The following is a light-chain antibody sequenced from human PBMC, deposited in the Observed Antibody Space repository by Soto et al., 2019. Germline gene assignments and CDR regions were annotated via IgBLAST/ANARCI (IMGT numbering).Light chain of an antibody. J-gene: IGKJ3*01. Sequence: IQLTLSPSSRSTTVCGTVTSTSRASQTIVKYLNWYQQQPGKVPKLLIYDAAYLQSGVPSRFSGSESGTDFTLNISDLRPEDFATYYCQQRFSIPFTFGPGTKVDIK. CDR2: DAA. CDR3: QQRFSIPFT. CDR1: QTIVKY. V-gene: IGKV1-39*01.